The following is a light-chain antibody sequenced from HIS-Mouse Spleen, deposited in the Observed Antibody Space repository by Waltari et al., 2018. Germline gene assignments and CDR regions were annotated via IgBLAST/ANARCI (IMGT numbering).Light chain of an antibody. Sequence: SYELTQPPSVSVSPGQTARITCSGDALPKKYAYWYQQKSGQAPVLVIYEDIKRPSGIPGRFSGSRSGTMATLTISGAQVEDEADYYCYSTDSSGNHRVFGGGTKLTVL. J-gene: IGLJ2*01. V-gene: IGLV3-10*01. CDR1: ALPKKY. CDR2: EDI. CDR3: YSTDSSGNHRV.